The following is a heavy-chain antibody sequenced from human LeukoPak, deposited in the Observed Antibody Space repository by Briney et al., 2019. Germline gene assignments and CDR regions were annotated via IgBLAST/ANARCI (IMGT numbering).Heavy chain of an antibody. J-gene: IGHJ5*02. D-gene: IGHD6-13*01. CDR1: GYTFTGYY. CDR3: ARVAAAEYWFDP. Sequence: ASVKVSCKASGYTFTGYYMHWVRQAPGQGLEWMGWINPNSGGTNYAQKFQGRVTMTRDTSISTAYMELSRLRPDDTAVYYCARVAAAEYWFDPWGQGTLVTVSS. V-gene: IGHV1-2*02. CDR2: INPNSGGT.